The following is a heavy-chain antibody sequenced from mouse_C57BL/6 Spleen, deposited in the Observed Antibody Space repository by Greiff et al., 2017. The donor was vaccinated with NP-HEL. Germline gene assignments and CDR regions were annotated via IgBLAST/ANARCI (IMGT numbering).Heavy chain of an antibody. D-gene: IGHD2-4*01. CDR1: GYTFTSYW. J-gene: IGHJ2*01. CDR2: IYPGSGST. CDR3: ARRGYDYDEGSYFDY. V-gene: IGHV1-55*01. Sequence: QVHVKQPGAELVKPGASVKMSCKASGYTFTSYWITWVKQRPGQGLEWIGDIYPGSGSTNYNEKFKSKATLTVDTSSSTAYMQLSSLTSEDSAVYYCARRGYDYDEGSYFDYWGQGTTLTVSS.